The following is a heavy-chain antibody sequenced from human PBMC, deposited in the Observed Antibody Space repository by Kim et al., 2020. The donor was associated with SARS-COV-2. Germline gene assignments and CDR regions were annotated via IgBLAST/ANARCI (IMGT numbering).Heavy chain of an antibody. CDR3: AREGISWYSRWYFDL. D-gene: IGHD6-13*01. J-gene: IGHJ2*01. V-gene: IGHV1-18*01. CDR1: GYTFTSYG. Sequence: ASVKVSCKASGYTFTSYGISWVRQAPGQGLEWMGWISAYNGNTNYAQKLQGRVTMTTDTSTSTAYMELRSLRSDDTAVYYCAREGISWYSRWYFDLWGRGALVTVSS. CDR2: ISAYNGNT.